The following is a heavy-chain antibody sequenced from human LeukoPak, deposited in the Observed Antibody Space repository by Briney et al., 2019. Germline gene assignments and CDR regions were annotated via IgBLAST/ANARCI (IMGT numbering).Heavy chain of an antibody. D-gene: IGHD5-24*01. V-gene: IGHV1-69*05. CDR3: AGDGYNKRIFYYYYYMDV. CDR2: IIPIFVTA. CDR1: GGTFSSYA. Sequence: GASVKVSRKASGGTFSSYAISWVRQAPGQGLEWMGGIIPIFVTANYAQKFQGRVTITTDESTSKAYMELSSLRSEDTAVYYCAGDGYNKRIFYYYYYMDVWGKGTTVTVSS. J-gene: IGHJ6*03.